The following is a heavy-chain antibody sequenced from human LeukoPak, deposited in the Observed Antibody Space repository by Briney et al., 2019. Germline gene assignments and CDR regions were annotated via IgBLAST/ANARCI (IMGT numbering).Heavy chain of an antibody. D-gene: IGHD7-27*01. V-gene: IGHV3-30-3*01. CDR2: ISYDGNNK. Sequence: PGGSLRLSCAASGFTFSIYTMHWVRQAPGKGLEWVAVISYDGNNKFYADSVKGRFTISRDNSKNTLYLQMNSLRTEDTAVYYCAREPGYYMDVWGKGTTVTVSS. CDR1: GFTFSIYT. CDR3: AREPGYYMDV. J-gene: IGHJ6*03.